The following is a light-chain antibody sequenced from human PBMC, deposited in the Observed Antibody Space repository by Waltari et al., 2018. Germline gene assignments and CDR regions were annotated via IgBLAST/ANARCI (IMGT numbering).Light chain of an antibody. CDR3: QHGHNIPWT. V-gene: IGKV1D-13*01. CDR1: QHIDNN. J-gene: IGKJ1*01. Sequence: IQMTQSPSSLSASVGDRVTITCQASQHIDNNLAWYQQKPGKVPNLLIYKASTLQSGVPSRFSGGGSGTDFTLIISRLQPEDLETYYCQHGHNIPWTFGQGTKVEIK. CDR2: KAS.